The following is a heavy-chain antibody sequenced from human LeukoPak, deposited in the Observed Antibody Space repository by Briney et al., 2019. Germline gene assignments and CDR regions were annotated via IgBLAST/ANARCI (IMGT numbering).Heavy chain of an antibody. CDR1: GFTFSDYY. CDR2: ISNSGSPK. Sequence: GGSLRLSCAASGFTFSDYYMSWIRQAPGKGLEWVSYISNSGSPKYYADSVKGRFTISRDNSKNTLYLQMNSLRAEDTAVYYCARDSSSGWYHDSWGQGTLVTVSS. J-gene: IGHJ4*02. CDR3: ARDSSSGWYHDS. V-gene: IGHV3-11*01. D-gene: IGHD6-19*01.